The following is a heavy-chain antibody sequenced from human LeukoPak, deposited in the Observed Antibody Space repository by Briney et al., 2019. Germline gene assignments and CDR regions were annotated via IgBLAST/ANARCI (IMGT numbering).Heavy chain of an antibody. CDR3: ARESAQLGRFDAFDI. CDR2: INPNSGGT. D-gene: IGHD6-6*01. CDR1: GYTFTGYY. V-gene: IGHV1-2*02. J-gene: IGHJ3*02. Sequence: ASVKVSCKASGYTFTGYYMHWVRQAPGQGLEWMGWINPNSGGTNYAQKFQGRVTMTRDTSISTAYMELSRLRSDDTAVYYCARESAQLGRFDAFDIWGQGTMVTISS.